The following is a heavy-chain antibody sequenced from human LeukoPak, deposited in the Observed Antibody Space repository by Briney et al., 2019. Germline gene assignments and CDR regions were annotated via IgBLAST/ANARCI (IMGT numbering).Heavy chain of an antibody. Sequence: SETLSLTCTVFAGSISSSNFYWGWIRQPPGRGLEWIGSIYYSGSTYYNPSLKSRVTISLDTSKNQFSLKLSSVTAADTAVYYCARGRYSYGEFDYWGQGTLVTVSS. V-gene: IGHV4-39*07. D-gene: IGHD5-18*01. J-gene: IGHJ4*02. CDR3: ARGRYSYGEFDY. CDR1: AGSISSSNFY. CDR2: IYYSGST.